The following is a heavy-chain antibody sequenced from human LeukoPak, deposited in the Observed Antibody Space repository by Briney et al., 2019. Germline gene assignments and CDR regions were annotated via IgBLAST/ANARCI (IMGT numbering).Heavy chain of an antibody. Sequence: ASVKVSCKASGYTFTSYGISWVRQAPGQGLEWMGWISAYNGNTNYAQKLQGRVTMTTDTSTSTAYMELSSLRAEDTAVYYCARDPLGSYHTGYFDCWGQGTLVTVSS. CDR3: ARDPLGSYHTGYFDC. J-gene: IGHJ4*02. V-gene: IGHV1-18*01. CDR1: GYTFTSYG. D-gene: IGHD3-10*01. CDR2: ISAYNGNT.